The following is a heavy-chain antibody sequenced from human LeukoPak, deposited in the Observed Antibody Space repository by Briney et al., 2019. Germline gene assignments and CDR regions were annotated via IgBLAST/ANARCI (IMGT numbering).Heavy chain of an antibody. D-gene: IGHD1-26*01. J-gene: IGHJ4*02. CDR3: ARDDTHTELEGLVDY. CDR2: INPSGGST. CDR1: GHTFTSYY. Sequence: ASVKVSCKASGHTFTSYYMHWVRQAPGQGLEWMGIINPSGGSTSYAQKFQGRVTMTRDTSTSTVYMELSSLRSEDTAVYYCARDDTHTELEGLVDYWGQGTLVTVSS. V-gene: IGHV1-46*01.